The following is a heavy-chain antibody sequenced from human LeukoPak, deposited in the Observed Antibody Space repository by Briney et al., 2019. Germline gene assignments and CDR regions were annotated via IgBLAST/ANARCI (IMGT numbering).Heavy chain of an antibody. CDR1: GSSISSYY. V-gene: IGHV4-59*08. Sequence: PSETLSLTCTVSGSSISSYYLSWIRQPPGKGLEWIGYIYYSGGTNYNPSLKSRVTISLDTSKNQFSLKLSSVTAADTAVYYCARGGNSLLHYFDYWGQGTLVTVSS. CDR3: ARGGNSLLHYFDY. D-gene: IGHD4-23*01. CDR2: IYYSGGT. J-gene: IGHJ4*02.